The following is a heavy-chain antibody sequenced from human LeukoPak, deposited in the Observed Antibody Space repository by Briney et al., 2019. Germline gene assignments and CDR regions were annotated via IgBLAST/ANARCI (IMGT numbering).Heavy chain of an antibody. D-gene: IGHD1-26*01. CDR1: GGSISSSNYY. CDR2: VHYSGSA. V-gene: IGHV4-39*07. Sequence: PSETLSLTCTVSGGSISSSNYYWGWVRQPPGKGLEWIGSVHYSGSASYNPSLKSRVTVSVDTSKNQFSLKLSSVTAADTAVYYCARSVGATHYWGQGTLVTVSS. CDR3: ARSVGATHY. J-gene: IGHJ4*02.